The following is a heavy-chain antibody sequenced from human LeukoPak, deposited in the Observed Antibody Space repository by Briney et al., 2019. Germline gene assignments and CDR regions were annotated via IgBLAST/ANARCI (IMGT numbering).Heavy chain of an antibody. CDR3: ARADYGDDVDGFYY. J-gene: IGHJ4*02. Sequence: GASVKVSCKASGYTFTGYYMHWVRQAPGQGLEWMGRINPNSGGTNYAQKFQGRVTMTRDTSISTAYMELSRLRSDDTAVYYCARADYGDDVDGFYYWGQGTLVTVSS. CDR1: GYTFTGYY. D-gene: IGHD4-17*01. CDR2: INPNSGGT. V-gene: IGHV1-2*06.